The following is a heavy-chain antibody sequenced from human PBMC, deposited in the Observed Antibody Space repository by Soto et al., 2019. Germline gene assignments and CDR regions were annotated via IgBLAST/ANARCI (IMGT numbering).Heavy chain of an antibody. J-gene: IGHJ4*02. CDR2: ISYDGSNK. D-gene: IGHD2-2*01. CDR3: TKQGGHQPIDD. Sequence: GGSLRLSCAASGFTFSNYAMNWVRQAPGKGLEWVALISYDGSNKYYADSVKGRFTISRDSSKNTLYLQMNSLRAADTAMYYCTKQGGHQPIDDWGQGTLVTVS. CDR1: GFTFSNYA. V-gene: IGHV3-30-3*02.